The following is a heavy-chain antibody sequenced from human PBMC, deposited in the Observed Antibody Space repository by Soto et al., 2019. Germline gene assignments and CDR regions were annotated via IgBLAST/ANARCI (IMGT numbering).Heavy chain of an antibody. CDR1: RFTFRSYS. Sequence: EVQLVDSGGGLVRPGGSLRLSCAASRFTFRSYSMHWVRQAPGKGLEWVSTISSSGSYIYDADSVKGRFTISRDNAKNSLYLQMNSLRADDTAVYYCARDVGDAYNPTLDYWGQGTLVTVSS. V-gene: IGHV3-21*01. CDR3: ARDVGDAYNPTLDY. D-gene: IGHD1-1*01. J-gene: IGHJ4*02. CDR2: ISSSGSYI.